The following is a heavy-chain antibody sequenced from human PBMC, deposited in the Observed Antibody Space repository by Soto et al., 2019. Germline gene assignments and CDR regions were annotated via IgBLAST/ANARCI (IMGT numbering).Heavy chain of an antibody. CDR1: GGSISRGYY. CDR3: ARAFDSSGFFYIFDY. D-gene: IGHD3-22*01. J-gene: IGHJ4*02. Sequence: PSETLSLTCTVSGGSISRGYYWSWIRQHPGEGLEWIGFIYHTGNTFYNPSLESRVTISVDTSKKHFSLELTSATAADTAVYYCARAFDSSGFFYIFDYWGQGTLVTVSS. CDR2: IYHTGNT. V-gene: IGHV4-31*03.